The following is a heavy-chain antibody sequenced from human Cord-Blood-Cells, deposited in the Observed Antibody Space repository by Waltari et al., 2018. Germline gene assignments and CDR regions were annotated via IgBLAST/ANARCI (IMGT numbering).Heavy chain of an antibody. Sequence: QVQLQESGPGLVKPSGTLSLTCAVSGGSISSSNWWSWVRQPPGKGLEWIGEIYHSGSTNYNPSLESRVTRSVDKAKNQFSLKLSSVTAADTAVYYCAGDRGIAARRGAFDIWGQGTMVTVSS. D-gene: IGHD6-6*01. CDR3: AGDRGIAARRGAFDI. CDR2: IYHSGST. CDR1: GGSISSSNW. V-gene: IGHV4-4*02. J-gene: IGHJ3*02.